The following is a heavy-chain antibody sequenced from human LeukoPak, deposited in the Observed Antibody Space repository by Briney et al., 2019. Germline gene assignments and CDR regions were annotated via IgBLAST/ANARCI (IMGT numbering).Heavy chain of an antibody. V-gene: IGHV4-61*02. CDR2: IYTSGST. D-gene: IGHD2-15*01. CDR3: ARQLQACSGGSCYSGKGIDY. CDR1: GGSISSGSYS. Sequence: SQTLSLTCTVSGGSISSGSYSWSWIRQPAGKGLEGIGRIYTSGSTNYNPSLKSRVTISVDTSKNQFTLKLSSLTAADTAVYYCARQLQACSGGSCYSGKGIDYWGQGTLVTVSS. J-gene: IGHJ4*02.